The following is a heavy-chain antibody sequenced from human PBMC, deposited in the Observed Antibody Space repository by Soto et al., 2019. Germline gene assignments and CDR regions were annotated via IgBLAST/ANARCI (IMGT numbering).Heavy chain of an antibody. CDR2: IGGSGGSA. CDR1: GLTFSSYA. CDR3: AQSGSDSYFQH. Sequence: GSMELSWAASGLTFSSYAMNWVRKDPGKGLEWVSAIGGSGGSAYYADSVKGRFTISRDNSKDTLYLQMNSLRAEDTAVYYSAQSGSDSYFQHWGQGPLVTVSS. D-gene: IGHD3-10*01. J-gene: IGHJ1*01. V-gene: IGHV3-23*01.